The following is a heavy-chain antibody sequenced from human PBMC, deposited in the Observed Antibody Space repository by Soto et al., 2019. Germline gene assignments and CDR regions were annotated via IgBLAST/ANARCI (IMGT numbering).Heavy chain of an antibody. CDR3: AKAGGSTWDYGMDV. D-gene: IGHD2-15*01. CDR1: GFTFSRHA. CDR2: ISGGGDSA. V-gene: IGHV3-23*01. J-gene: IGHJ6*02. Sequence: EVQLLESGGGLVQPGGSLRLSCAASGFTFSRHAMSWVRQAPGKGLEWVSAISGGGDSAYHADSVKGRFTISRDKSKNTLFLQMNSLRAEDTALYYCAKAGGSTWDYGMDVWGQGTTVTVSS.